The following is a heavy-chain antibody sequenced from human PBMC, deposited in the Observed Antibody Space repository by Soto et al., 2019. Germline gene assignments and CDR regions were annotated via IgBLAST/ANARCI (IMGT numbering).Heavy chain of an antibody. J-gene: IGHJ5*02. V-gene: IGHV4-34*01. D-gene: IGHD1-1*01. Sequence: SETLSLTCAVFGGSFSGYYWSWIRQPPGKGLEWIGDINHRGSTNCNPSLKSRVTISVDTSKNQFSLKLSSVTASDTAVYFCATTNWNHNWFDPWGQGTLVTVSS. CDR3: ATTNWNHNWFDP. CDR1: GGSFSGYY. CDR2: INHRGST.